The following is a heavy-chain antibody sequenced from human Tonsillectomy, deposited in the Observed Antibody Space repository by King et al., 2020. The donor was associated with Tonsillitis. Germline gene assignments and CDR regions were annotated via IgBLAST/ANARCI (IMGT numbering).Heavy chain of an antibody. D-gene: IGHD3-3*01. CDR3: AKGIRGTIFGVVSDYYYYGMDV. CDR1: GFTLSSYG. CDR2: ISYDGSNK. V-gene: IGHV3-30*18. J-gene: IGHJ6*01. Sequence: VQLVESGGGVVQPGRSLRLSCAASGFTLSSYGMHWVRQAPGKGLEWVAVISYDGSNKYHADSVKGRFTISRDNSKNTLYLQMNSLRAEDTAVYYCAKGIRGTIFGVVSDYYYYGMDVWSQGTTVIVST.